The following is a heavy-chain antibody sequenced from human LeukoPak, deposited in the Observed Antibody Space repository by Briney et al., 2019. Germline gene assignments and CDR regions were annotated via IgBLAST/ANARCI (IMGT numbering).Heavy chain of an antibody. Sequence: ASVNVSCKASGYSFTGYYIHWVRHAPGQGLEWMVWINPNSGGTTYAQQFQGRVTTTRDTSISTVYMEQTRLGSDDTAVYYCARDSGSSSWEFDYWGQGTLVTVSS. CDR1: GYSFTGYY. V-gene: IGHV1-2*02. J-gene: IGHJ4*02. CDR2: INPNSGGT. D-gene: IGHD6-13*01. CDR3: ARDSGSSSWEFDY.